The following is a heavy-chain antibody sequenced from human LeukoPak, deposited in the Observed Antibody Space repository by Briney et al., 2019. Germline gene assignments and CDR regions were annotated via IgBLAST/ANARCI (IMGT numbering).Heavy chain of an antibody. CDR3: ARPLRYFDWFRAERDDYYFDY. CDR2: ISGSGGST. Sequence: GGSLRLSCAASGFTFSSYGMSWVRQAPGKGLEWVSAISGSGGSTYYADSVKGRFTISRDNSKNTLYLQMNSLRAEDTAVYYCARPLRYFDWFRAERDDYYFDYWGQGTLVTVSS. D-gene: IGHD3-9*01. V-gene: IGHV3-23*01. CDR1: GFTFSSYG. J-gene: IGHJ4*02.